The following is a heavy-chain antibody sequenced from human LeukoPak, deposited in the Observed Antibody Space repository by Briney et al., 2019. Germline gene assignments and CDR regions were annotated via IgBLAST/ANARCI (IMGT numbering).Heavy chain of an antibody. CDR3: ARDLRFLEWAYYYYYYMDV. D-gene: IGHD3-3*01. Sequence: GGSLRLSCAASGFTFSSYSMNWVRQAPGKGLVWVSSISSSSSYIYYADSVKGRFTISRDNAKNSLYLQMNSLRAEDTAVYYCARDLRFLEWAYYYYYYMDVWGKGTTVTVSS. CDR2: ISSSSSYI. V-gene: IGHV3-21*01. CDR1: GFTFSSYS. J-gene: IGHJ6*03.